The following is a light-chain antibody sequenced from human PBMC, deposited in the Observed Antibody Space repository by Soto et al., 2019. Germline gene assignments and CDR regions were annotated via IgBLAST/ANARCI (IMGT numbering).Light chain of an antibody. CDR1: SSDIGGYDY. Sequence: QSVLTQPPSASGSPGQSFTISCTGTSSDIGGYDYVSWYQQHPGKAPKLIIYEVSKRPSGVPDRFSGSKSGNTASLTVSGLQAEDEADYYCSSYAGSNNLVFAGGTKVTVL. CDR2: EVS. J-gene: IGLJ3*02. V-gene: IGLV2-8*01. CDR3: SSYAGSNNLV.